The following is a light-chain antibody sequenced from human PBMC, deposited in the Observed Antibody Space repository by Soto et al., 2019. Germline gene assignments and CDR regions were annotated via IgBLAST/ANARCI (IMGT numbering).Light chain of an antibody. J-gene: IGKJ2*01. CDR1: ENITNF. CDR3: QQSYKPPPHT. V-gene: IGKV1-39*01. Sequence: DIQMTQSPSSLSASVGARVTLSCRARENITNFLNWYQQRPGEAPTVLISVASGLQRGVPSRFRGTGSGTDFPLTITNLQPEDFATYFGQQSYKPPPHTCGRGTKEE. CDR2: VAS.